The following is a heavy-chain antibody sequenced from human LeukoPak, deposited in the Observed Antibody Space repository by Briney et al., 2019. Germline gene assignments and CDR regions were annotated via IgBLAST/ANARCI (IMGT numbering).Heavy chain of an antibody. D-gene: IGHD2-15*01. CDR1: GGSLSGYY. J-gene: IGHJ3*02. Sequence: SKTLSLTCAVYGGSLSGYYWNWIRQSPGKVLEWIGEINDSGTTNYNPSLKSRATISIDRSRKQFSLRLTSVTAADTAVYYCARFPCSGDSCYSGIRAFDIWGQGTTVIVSS. CDR3: ARFPCSGDSCYSGIRAFDI. V-gene: IGHV4-34*01. CDR2: INDSGTT.